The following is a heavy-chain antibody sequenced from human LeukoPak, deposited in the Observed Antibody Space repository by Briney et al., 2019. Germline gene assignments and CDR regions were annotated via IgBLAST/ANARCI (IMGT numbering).Heavy chain of an antibody. CDR3: TVFADFDY. V-gene: IGHV2-70*04. CDR2: IDWDDDK. D-gene: IGHD4-17*01. Sequence: SGPTLVNPTQTLTLTCSFSGFSLSTSGMRVSWIRQPPGKALEWLARIDWDDDKFYSTSLKTRLTISKDTSKNEVVLTMTNMDPVDTATYYGTVFADFDYWGQGTLVTVSS. CDR1: GFSLSTSGMR. J-gene: IGHJ4*02.